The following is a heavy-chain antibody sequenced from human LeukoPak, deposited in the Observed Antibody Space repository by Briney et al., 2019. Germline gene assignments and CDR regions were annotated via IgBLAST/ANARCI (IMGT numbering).Heavy chain of an antibody. CDR2: ISGSGGST. J-gene: IGHJ4*02. V-gene: IGHV3-23*01. D-gene: IGHD3-22*01. Sequence: GGSLRLSCAASGFTFSSYAMSWVRQAPGKGLEWVSAISGSGGSTYYADSVKGQFTISRDNSKNTLYLQMNSLRAEDTAVYYCAKVVYYDSSGKYFDYWGQGTLVTVSS. CDR1: GFTFSSYA. CDR3: AKVVYYDSSGKYFDY.